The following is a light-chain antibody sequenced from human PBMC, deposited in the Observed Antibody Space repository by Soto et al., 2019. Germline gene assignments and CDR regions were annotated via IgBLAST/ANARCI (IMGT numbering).Light chain of an antibody. CDR3: QQYNSYSTWT. CDR1: QSISSY. Sequence: DIQMTQSPSSLSASLGDRVTITCRASQSISSYLNWYQHKPGKAPKLLIYDASSLESGVPSRFSGSGSGTEFTLTISSLQPDDFATYYCQQYNSYSTWTFGQGTKVDI. V-gene: IGKV1-5*01. CDR2: DAS. J-gene: IGKJ1*01.